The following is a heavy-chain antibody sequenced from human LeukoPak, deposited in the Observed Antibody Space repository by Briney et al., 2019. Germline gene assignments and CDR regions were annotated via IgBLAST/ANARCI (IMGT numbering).Heavy chain of an antibody. CDR1: GYIFTSYG. V-gene: IGHV1-18*01. CDR3: ARALTYYYDSSGVGGQDFDY. Sequence: ASVKVSCKASGYIFTSYGISWVRQAPGQGLEWMGWISAYNGNTNYAQRLQGRVTMTTDTSTTTAYMELRSLTSDDTAVYYCARALTYYYDSSGVGGQDFDYWGQGTLVPSPQ. J-gene: IGHJ4*02. D-gene: IGHD3-22*01. CDR2: ISAYNGNT.